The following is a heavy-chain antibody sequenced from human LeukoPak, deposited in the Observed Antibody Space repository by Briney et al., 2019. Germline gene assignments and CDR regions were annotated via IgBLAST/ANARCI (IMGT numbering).Heavy chain of an antibody. Sequence: PGGSLRLSCAASGFTFSSYWMHWVRQAPGKGLVWVSRISSDGSSTSYADSVKGRFTISRDNAKNTLYLQMNSLRAEDTAVYYCARLLDYGDYIDYWGQGTLVTVSS. J-gene: IGHJ4*02. D-gene: IGHD4-17*01. V-gene: IGHV3-74*01. CDR1: GFTFSSYW. CDR2: ISSDGSST. CDR3: ARLLDYGDYIDY.